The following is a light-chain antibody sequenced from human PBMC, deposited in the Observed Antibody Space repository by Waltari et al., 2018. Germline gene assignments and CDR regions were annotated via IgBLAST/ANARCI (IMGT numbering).Light chain of an antibody. CDR2: AAS. V-gene: IGKV3-15*01. CDR1: QSVGSN. CDR3: QQSFSTPRT. J-gene: IGKJ4*01. Sequence: ETMMTQSPGTLSVSPGQRATLSCRASQSVGSNLAWYQQKPGQAPRLLIYAASTRATGIPTRFAGSASGTEFTLTISSLQSEDFATYYCQQSFSTPRTFGGGTRVEIK.